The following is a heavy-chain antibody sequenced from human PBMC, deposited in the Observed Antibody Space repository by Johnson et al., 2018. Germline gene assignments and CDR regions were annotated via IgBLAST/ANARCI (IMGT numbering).Heavy chain of an antibody. CDR2: IIPIFGTA. J-gene: IGHJ6*03. D-gene: IGHD2-15*01. Sequence: QVQLGESGAEVKKPGSSVKVSCKASGGTFSSYAISWVRQAPGQGLEWMGGIIPIFGTANYAQKFQGSVTSPADESTSTAYMELSSLRSEDTAVYYCARGRGYCSGGSCYSGYYYMDVWGKGTTVTVSS. CDR1: GGTFSSYA. V-gene: IGHV1-69*01. CDR3: ARGRGYCSGGSCYSGYYYMDV.